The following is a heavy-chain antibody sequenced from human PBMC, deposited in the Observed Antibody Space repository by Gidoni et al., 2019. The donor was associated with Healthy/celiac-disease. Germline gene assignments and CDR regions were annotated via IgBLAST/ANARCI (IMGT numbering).Heavy chain of an antibody. CDR2: ISSSSSYI. V-gene: IGHV3-21*01. Sequence: EVQLVESGGGLVKPGGSLRLSCAASGFPFSSYSMNWVRQAPGKGLEWVSSISSSSSYIYYADSVKGRFTISRDNAKNSLYLKMNSLRAEDTAVYYCARRIKDYYYGMDVWGQGTTVTVSS. J-gene: IGHJ6*02. CDR3: ARRIKDYYYGMDV. CDR1: GFPFSSYS.